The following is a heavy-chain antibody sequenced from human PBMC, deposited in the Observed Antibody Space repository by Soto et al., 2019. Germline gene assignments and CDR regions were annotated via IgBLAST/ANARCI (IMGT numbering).Heavy chain of an antibody. CDR1: GGTFSSYA. D-gene: IGHD6-13*01. CDR3: ARRIAAVRGLNWFDS. CDR2: IIPIFGTA. Sequence: SVKVSCKASGGTFSSYAISWVRQAPGQGLEWMGGIIPIFGTANYAQKFQGRVTITADESTSTAYMELSSLRSEDTAVYYCARRIAAVRGLNWFDSWGQGTLVTVS. J-gene: IGHJ5*01. V-gene: IGHV1-69*13.